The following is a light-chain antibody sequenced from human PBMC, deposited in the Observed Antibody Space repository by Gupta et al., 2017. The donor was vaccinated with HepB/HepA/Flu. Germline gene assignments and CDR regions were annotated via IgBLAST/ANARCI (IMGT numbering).Light chain of an antibody. CDR3: QQYNYWPLT. CDR2: AAS. Sequence: EIVMTQSPATLSVSPGERATLSCRASQSVGIFSAWYQQKPGQAPRLLIYAASTRATGIPVRFSGSASGTEFTLTISSLQSEDFAVYYCQQYNYWPLTFGGGTXVEIK. V-gene: IGKV3-15*01. J-gene: IGKJ4*01. CDR1: QSVGIF.